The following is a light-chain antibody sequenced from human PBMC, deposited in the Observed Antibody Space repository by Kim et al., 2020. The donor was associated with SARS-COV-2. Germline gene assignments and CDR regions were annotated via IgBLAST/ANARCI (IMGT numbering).Light chain of an antibody. Sequence: VSPGQTASITCSGDKLENKYVCWYQQKAGQSPVLLIYQDTKWPSGIPERFSGSNSGNTATLTISGTQAMDEADYYCQTWDSSSVIFGGGTQLTVL. CDR2: QDT. CDR1: KLENKY. CDR3: QTWDSSSVI. V-gene: IGLV3-1*01. J-gene: IGLJ2*01.